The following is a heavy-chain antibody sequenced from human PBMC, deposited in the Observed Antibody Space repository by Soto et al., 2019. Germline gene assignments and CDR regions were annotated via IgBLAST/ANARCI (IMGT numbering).Heavy chain of an antibody. Sequence: ASVKVSCKASGYTFTSYDINWVRQATGQGLEWMGWMNPNSGNTGYAQKYQGRVTMTTDTSTSTAYMELRSLRSDDTAVYYCARDCSGGSCFSWHLDYWGQGTLVTVSS. V-gene: IGHV1-8*01. CDR3: ARDCSGGSCFSWHLDY. CDR1: GYTFTSYD. J-gene: IGHJ4*02. D-gene: IGHD2-15*01. CDR2: MNPNSGNT.